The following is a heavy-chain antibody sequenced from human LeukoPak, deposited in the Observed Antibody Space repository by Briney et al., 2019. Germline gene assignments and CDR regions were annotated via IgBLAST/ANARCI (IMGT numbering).Heavy chain of an antibody. D-gene: IGHD1-1*01. CDR2: ISSSSSYI. Sequence: PGGSLRLSCAASGFTFSSYSMNWVRQAPGKGLEWVSSISSSSSYIYYADSVKGRFTISRDNAKNSLYLQMNSLRAEDTAVYYCARDPNWNDHHDAFDIWGQGTMVTVSS. CDR3: ARDPNWNDHHDAFDI. V-gene: IGHV3-21*01. CDR1: GFTFSSYS. J-gene: IGHJ3*02.